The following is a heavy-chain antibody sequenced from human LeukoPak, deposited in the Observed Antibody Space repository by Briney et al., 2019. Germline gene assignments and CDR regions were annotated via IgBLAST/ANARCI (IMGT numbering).Heavy chain of an antibody. CDR1: GFTFSSYA. J-gene: IGHJ4*02. Sequence: GGSLRLSCAASGFTFSSYAMHWVRQAPGEGLEWVAVISYDGSNKYYADSVKGRFTISRDNSKNTLYLQMNSLRAEDTAVYYCARDEIWFGELLSSFDYWGQGTLVTVSS. D-gene: IGHD3-10*01. CDR3: ARDEIWFGELLSSFDY. CDR2: ISYDGSNK. V-gene: IGHV3-30-3*01.